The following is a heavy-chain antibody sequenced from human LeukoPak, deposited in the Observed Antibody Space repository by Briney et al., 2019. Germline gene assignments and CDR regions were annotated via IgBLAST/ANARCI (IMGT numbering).Heavy chain of an antibody. CDR2: ISSSSSYI. CDR1: GFTFSSYS. V-gene: IGHV3-21*01. Sequence: PGGSLRLSCAASGFTFSSYSMNWVRRAPGKGLEWVSSISSSSSYIYYADSVKGRFTISRDNAKNTLYLQMNSLRAEDTAVYYCARDPLWFGDLNYFDYWGQGTLVTVSS. CDR3: ARDPLWFGDLNYFDY. D-gene: IGHD3-10*01. J-gene: IGHJ4*02.